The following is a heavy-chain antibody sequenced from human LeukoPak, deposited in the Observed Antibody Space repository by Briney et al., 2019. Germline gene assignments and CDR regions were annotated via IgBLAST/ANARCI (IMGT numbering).Heavy chain of an antibody. CDR1: GFTFSSYS. V-gene: IGHV3-21*01. CDR2: ISSSSSYI. D-gene: IGHD3-3*01. J-gene: IGHJ3*02. CDR3: ARQWDDFWSGGLGAFDI. Sequence: GRSLRLSCAASGFTFSSYSMTWVRQAPGKGLEWVSSISSSSSYIYYADSVKGRFTISRDNAKNSLYLQMNSLRAEDTAVYYCARQWDDFWSGGLGAFDIWGQGTMVTVSS.